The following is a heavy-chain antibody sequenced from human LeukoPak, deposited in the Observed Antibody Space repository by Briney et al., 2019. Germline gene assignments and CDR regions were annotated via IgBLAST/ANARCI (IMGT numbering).Heavy chain of an antibody. CDR3: ARSHEYYYDSSGYHYDYCYYGMDV. D-gene: IGHD3-22*01. CDR2: IYYSGST. J-gene: IGHJ6*02. CDR1: GGSISSYY. V-gene: IGHV4-59*01. Sequence: SETLSLTCTVSGGSISSYYWSWIRQPPGKGLEWIGYIYYSGSTNYNPSLKSRVTISVDPSKNQFSLKLSSVTAADTAVYYCARSHEYYYDSSGYHYDYCYYGMDVWGQGTTVTVSS.